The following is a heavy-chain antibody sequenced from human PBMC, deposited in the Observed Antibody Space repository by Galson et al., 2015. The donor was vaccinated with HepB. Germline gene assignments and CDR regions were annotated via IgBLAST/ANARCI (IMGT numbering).Heavy chain of an antibody. J-gene: IGHJ3*02. CDR2: IYSGGST. V-gene: IGHV3-66*02. CDR3: ARDPVDYGDYGGLGAFDI. D-gene: IGHD4-17*01. Sequence: SLRLSCAASGFTVSSNYMSWVRQAPGKGLEWVSVIYSGGSTYYADSVKGRFTISRDNSKNTLYLQMNSLRAEDTAVYYCARDPVDYGDYGGLGAFDIWGQGTMVTVSS. CDR1: GFTVSSNY.